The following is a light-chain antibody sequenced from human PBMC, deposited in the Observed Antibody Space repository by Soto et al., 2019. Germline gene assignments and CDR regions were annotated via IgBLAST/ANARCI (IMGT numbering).Light chain of an antibody. CDR1: QSVSSSY. J-gene: IGKJ5*01. CDR2: GAS. V-gene: IGKV3-20*01. CDR3: QQYGGSLT. Sequence: IVLTQSPGTLSLSPGERATLSCRASQSVSSSYLAWYQQNPGQAPRLLIYGASSRATGIPDRFSGSGSGTDFTLTISRLEPEDFAVYYCQQYGGSLTFGQGTRLEIK.